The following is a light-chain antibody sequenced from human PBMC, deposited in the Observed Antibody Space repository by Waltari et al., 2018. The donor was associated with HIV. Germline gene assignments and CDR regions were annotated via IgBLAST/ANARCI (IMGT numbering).Light chain of an antibody. CDR2: RND. Sequence: QPKMTQAPSASKTPGQRITMSCSGGRSNIGNNFISWYQQFPELAPRLVIYRNDQRPTGVPGRFSGSKSGTSAFLAITGLRLEDEATYICASWDDTLGHWIFGGGTKLTVL. V-gene: IGLV1-47*01. CDR1: RSNIGNNF. CDR3: ASWDDTLGHWI. J-gene: IGLJ3*02.